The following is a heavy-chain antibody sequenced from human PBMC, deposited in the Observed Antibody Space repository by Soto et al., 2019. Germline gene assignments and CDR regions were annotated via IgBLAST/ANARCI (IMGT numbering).Heavy chain of an antibody. D-gene: IGHD3-9*01. CDR3: AKDQRQLRYTYYYGMDV. CDR2: ISYDGSNK. Sequence: PGGSLRLSCAAXGFTFSSYGMHWVRQAPGKGLEWVAVISYDGSNKYYADSVKGRFTISRDNSKNTLYLQMNSLRAEDTAVYYCAKDQRQLRYTYYYGMDVWGQGTTVTVSS. CDR1: GFTFSSYG. J-gene: IGHJ6*02. V-gene: IGHV3-30*18.